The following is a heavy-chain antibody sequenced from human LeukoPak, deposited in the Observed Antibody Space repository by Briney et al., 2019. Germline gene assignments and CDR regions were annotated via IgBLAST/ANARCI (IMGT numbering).Heavy chain of an antibody. J-gene: IGHJ3*02. V-gene: IGHV3-23*01. Sequence: GGSLRLSCAASGFTFSSYAMSWVRQAPGKGLEWVSAISGSGGSTYYADSVKGRFTISRDNSKNTLYLQMNGLRAEDTAVYYCAKYGVQQLVHDAFDIWGQGTMVTVSS. CDR2: ISGSGGST. CDR3: AKYGVQQLVHDAFDI. CDR1: GFTFSSYA. D-gene: IGHD6-13*01.